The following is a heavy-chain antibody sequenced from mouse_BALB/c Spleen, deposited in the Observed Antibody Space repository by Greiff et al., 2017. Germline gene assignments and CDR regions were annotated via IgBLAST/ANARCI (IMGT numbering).Heavy chain of an antibody. CDR3: ARGRGSSGSYAMDY. CDR2: IWSGGST. V-gene: IGHV2-2*02. D-gene: IGHD3-1*01. CDR1: GFSLTSYG. Sequence: VKLQESGPGLVQPSQSLSITCTVSGFSLTSYGVHWVRQSPGKGLEWLGVIWSGGSTDYNAAFISRLSISKDNSKSQVFFKMNSLQANDTAIYYCARGRGSSGSYAMDYWGQGTSVTVSS. J-gene: IGHJ4*01.